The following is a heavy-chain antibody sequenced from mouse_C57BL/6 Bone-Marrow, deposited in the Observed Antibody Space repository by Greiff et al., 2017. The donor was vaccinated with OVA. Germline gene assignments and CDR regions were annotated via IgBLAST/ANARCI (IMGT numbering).Heavy chain of an antibody. J-gene: IGHJ2*01. D-gene: IGHD1-1*01. CDR1: GYTFTSYW. CDR2: IHPNSGST. Sequence: VQLQQPGAELVKPGASVTLSCKASGYTFTSYWMHWVKQRPGQGLEWIGMIHPNSGSTNYNEKFKSKATLTLDKSSSTAYMQLSSLTSEDSSVDYCARVFITTVVAFDYWGQGTTLTVSS. V-gene: IGHV1-64*01. CDR3: ARVFITTVVAFDY.